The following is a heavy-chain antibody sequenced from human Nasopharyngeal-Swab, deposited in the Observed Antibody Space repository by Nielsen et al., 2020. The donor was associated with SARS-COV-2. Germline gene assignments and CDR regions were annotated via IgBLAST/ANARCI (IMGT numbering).Heavy chain of an antibody. CDR3: AKGYSSGWWGGATADWFDP. J-gene: IGHJ5*02. V-gene: IGHV4-61*06. CDR2: IYYSGST. D-gene: IGHD6-19*01. Sequence: WIRQPPGKGLEWIGYIYYSGSTNYNPPLKSRVTISVDTSKNQFSLKLSPVTAADTAVYYCAKGYSSGWWGGATADWFDPWGQGTLVTVSS.